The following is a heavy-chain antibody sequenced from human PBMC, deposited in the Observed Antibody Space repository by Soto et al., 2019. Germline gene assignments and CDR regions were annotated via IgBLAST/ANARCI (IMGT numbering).Heavy chain of an antibody. J-gene: IGHJ4*02. D-gene: IGHD6-19*01. Sequence: SETLSLTCTVSGGSISSYYWSWIRQPPGKGLEWIGYIYYSGSTNYNPSLKSRVTISVDTSKNQFSLKLSSVTAADTAVYYCARQHATSSRGCYGYFDCWGQGHLVTGSS. CDR3: ARQHATSSRGCYGYFDC. CDR1: GGSISSYY. V-gene: IGHV4-59*01. CDR2: IYYSGST.